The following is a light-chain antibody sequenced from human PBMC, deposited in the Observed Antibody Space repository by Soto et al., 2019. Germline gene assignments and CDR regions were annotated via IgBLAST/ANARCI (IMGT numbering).Light chain of an antibody. J-gene: IGLJ2*01. CDR1: SSDVGGYNY. CDR3: SSYTSTNHVV. CDR2: EVT. Sequence: QSALTQPASVSGSPGQSITISCTGTSSDVGGYNYVSWYQQHPGKAPKLVIYEVTKRTSGVSNRFSGSKSGNTASLTISGLQAEDETDYYCSSYTSTNHVVFGGGTKLTVL. V-gene: IGLV2-14*01.